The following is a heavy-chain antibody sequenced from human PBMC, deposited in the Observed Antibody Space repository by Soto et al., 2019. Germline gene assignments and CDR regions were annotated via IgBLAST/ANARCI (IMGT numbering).Heavy chain of an antibody. Sequence: ASVNVSCKAPGDTFTNYYLNGVRHAPAQGLEWMGVINPHGGSTKYAQKFQGRITMTRDTSRSTVYMELSSLRSDDTAIYYCARSSGGNFGIIIEGSNWFDPWGQGTLVTVSS. CDR1: GDTFTNYY. CDR3: ARSSGGNFGIIIEGSNWFDP. D-gene: IGHD3-3*01. CDR2: INPHGGST. V-gene: IGHV1-46*01. J-gene: IGHJ5*02.